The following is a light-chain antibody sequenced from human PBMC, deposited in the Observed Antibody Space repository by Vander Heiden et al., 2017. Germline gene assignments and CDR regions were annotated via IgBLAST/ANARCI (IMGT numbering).Light chain of an antibody. CDR1: SSNIGSNT. J-gene: IGLJ3*02. V-gene: IGLV1-44*01. Sequence: QPVLTQPPSASGSPGQTVTISCSGSSSNIGSNTVDWYQQLPGTAPKRLIYSNNQRPSGVPDRFSGSKSGTSASLAISGRQSEDEADYYCAAWDASLNGPVFGGGTKLTVL. CDR3: AAWDASLNGPV. CDR2: SNN.